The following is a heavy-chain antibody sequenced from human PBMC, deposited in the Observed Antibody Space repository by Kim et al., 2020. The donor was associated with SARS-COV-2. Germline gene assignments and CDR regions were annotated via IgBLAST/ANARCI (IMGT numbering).Heavy chain of an antibody. CDR2: IYYSGST. J-gene: IGHJ4*02. D-gene: IGHD6-19*01. CDR1: GGSISSSSYY. V-gene: IGHV4-39*07. CDR3: ARDYSPHSSGWYVGFDY. Sequence: SETLSLTCTVSGGSISSSSYYWGWIRQPPGKGLEWIGSIYYSGSTYYNPSLKSRVTISVDTSKNQFSLKLSSVTAADTAVYYCARDYSPHSSGWYVGFDYWGQGTLVTVSS.